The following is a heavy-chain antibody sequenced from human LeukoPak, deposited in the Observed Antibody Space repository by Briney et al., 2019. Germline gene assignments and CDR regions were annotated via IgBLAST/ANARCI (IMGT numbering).Heavy chain of an antibody. V-gene: IGHV1-18*01. D-gene: IGHD3-10*01. Sequence: ASVKVSCKASGYTFTSYGISWVRQAPGQGLEWMGWISAYNGNTNYAQKLQGRVTTTTDTSTSTAYMELRSLRSDDTAVYYCARARITRDYDDYWGQGTLVTVSS. CDR2: ISAYNGNT. CDR1: GYTFTSYG. J-gene: IGHJ4*02. CDR3: ARARITRDYDDY.